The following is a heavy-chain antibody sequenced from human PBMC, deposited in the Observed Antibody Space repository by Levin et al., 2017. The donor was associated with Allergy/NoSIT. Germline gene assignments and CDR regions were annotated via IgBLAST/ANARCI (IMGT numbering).Heavy chain of an antibody. Sequence: SETLSLTCTVSGGSFTTYYWNWIRQPAGKGLEWIGRIYAGGATNYNPSLESRVTMSVDTSKNQFSLKLRSVTAADTAVYFCARGSVYYDSNGFFFHLDSWGQGTLVTVSS. D-gene: IGHD3-22*01. CDR2: IYAGGAT. J-gene: IGHJ4*02. V-gene: IGHV4-4*07. CDR3: ARGSVYYDSNGFFFHLDS. CDR1: GGSFTTYY.